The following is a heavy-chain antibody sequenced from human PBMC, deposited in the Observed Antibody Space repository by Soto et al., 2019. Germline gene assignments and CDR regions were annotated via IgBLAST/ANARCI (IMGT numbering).Heavy chain of an antibody. J-gene: IGHJ6*02. Sequence: PGESLKISCKGSGYSFTSYWISWVRQIPGKGLGWMGRIDPSDSYTNYSPSFQGHVTISADKSISTAYLQWSSLKASDTAMYYCARGPSDYDSPPHGLDVWGQGTTVTVTS. CDR1: GYSFTSYW. CDR3: ARGPSDYDSPPHGLDV. D-gene: IGHD3-22*01. CDR2: IDPSDSYT. V-gene: IGHV5-10-1*01.